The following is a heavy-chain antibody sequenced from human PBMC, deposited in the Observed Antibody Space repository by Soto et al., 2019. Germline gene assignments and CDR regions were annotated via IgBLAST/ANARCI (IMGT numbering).Heavy chain of an antibody. J-gene: IGHJ3*01. Sequence: EVQLVESGGGLVQPGGSLRLSCAASGFIFSKYWMTWVRQAPGKGLEWVANIKQDGSESSYVDSVKGRFTISRDNAKNVLYLQMISLRAEDTDVYYCAPARTQLWAPEALHFWGQGTVLTVSA. CDR3: APARTQLWAPEALHF. CDR1: GFIFSKYW. V-gene: IGHV3-7*03. D-gene: IGHD3-16*01. CDR2: IKQDGSES.